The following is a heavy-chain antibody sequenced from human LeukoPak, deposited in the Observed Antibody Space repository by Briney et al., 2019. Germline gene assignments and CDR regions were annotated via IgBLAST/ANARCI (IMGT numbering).Heavy chain of an antibody. CDR3: AGRGGPRDIVVVPAARNFDY. J-gene: IGHJ4*02. D-gene: IGHD2-2*01. CDR1: GGSFSGYY. Sequence: SETLSLTCAVYGGSFSGYYWSWIRQPPGKGLEWIGEINHSGSTNYNPPLKSRVTISVDTSKNQFSLKLSSVTAADTAVYYCAGRGGPRDIVVVPAARNFDYWGQGTLVTVSS. CDR2: INHSGST. V-gene: IGHV4-34*01.